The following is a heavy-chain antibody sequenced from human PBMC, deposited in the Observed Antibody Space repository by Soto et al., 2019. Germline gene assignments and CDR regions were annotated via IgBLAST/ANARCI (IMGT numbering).Heavy chain of an antibody. D-gene: IGHD2-15*01. V-gene: IGHV1-18*01. J-gene: IGHJ6*02. CDR2: ISAYNGNT. CDR3: ASGYCSGGSCSNGMDV. CDR1: GYTFTSYG. Sequence: QVQLVQSGAEVKKPGASVKVSCKASGYTFTSYGISWVRQAPGQGLEWIGWISAYNGNTNYAQKLQGRVTMTTDTSTSTAYMELRSLRSDDTAVYYCASGYCSGGSCSNGMDVWGQGTTVTVSS.